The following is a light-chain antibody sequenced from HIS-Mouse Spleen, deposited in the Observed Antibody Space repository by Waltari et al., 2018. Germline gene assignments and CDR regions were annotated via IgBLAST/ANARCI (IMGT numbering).Light chain of an antibody. V-gene: IGLV3-10*01. J-gene: IGLJ2*01. CDR1: ALPKKY. Sequence: SYELTQPPSVSVSPGKTARITCSGDALPKKYAYWYQQKSGQAPVLVIYEDSKRPSGIPDRFSGSSSGTMATLTISGAQVEDEADYYCYSTDSSGNHRVFGGGTKLTVL. CDR3: YSTDSSGNHRV. CDR2: EDS.